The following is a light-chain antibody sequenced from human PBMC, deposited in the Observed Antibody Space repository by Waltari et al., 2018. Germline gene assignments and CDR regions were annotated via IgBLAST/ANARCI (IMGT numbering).Light chain of an antibody. V-gene: IGKV1-39*01. Sequence: DIQMTQSPPSLAASIGDKVTIPCRASQHVNTLLKWFQQTPGKAPKLLIYSASTLQTGVPSRFSGTGSGTDFTLTISGLQPEDVATYFCQQVSSLPLTFGGGTRVEI. J-gene: IGKJ4*01. CDR2: SAS. CDR1: QHVNTL. CDR3: QQVSSLPLT.